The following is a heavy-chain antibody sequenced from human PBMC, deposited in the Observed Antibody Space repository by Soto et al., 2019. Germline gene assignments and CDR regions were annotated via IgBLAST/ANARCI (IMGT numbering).Heavy chain of an antibody. J-gene: IGHJ6*02. CDR3: AGGGVRGVITRTRDYYGMDV. CDR1: GYSVTSYW. Sequence: GESLKISGKGSGYSVTSYWIGWVRQMPGKGLEWMGIIYPGDPDTRYSPSFQGQVTISADKSISTAYLQWSSLKASDTAMYYCAGGGVRGVITRTRDYYGMDVWGQGTTVTVSS. D-gene: IGHD3-10*01. CDR2: IYPGDPDT. V-gene: IGHV5-51*01.